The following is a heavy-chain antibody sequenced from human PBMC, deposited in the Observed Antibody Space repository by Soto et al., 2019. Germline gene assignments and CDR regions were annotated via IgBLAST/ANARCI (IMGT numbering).Heavy chain of an antibody. J-gene: IGHJ6*02. Sequence: SETLSLTCAVYGGSFSGYYWSWIRQPPGKGLEWIGEINHSGSTNYNPSLKSRVTISVDKSKNQFSLKLSSVTAADTAVYYCARVPGEGIAARLYHNYYYYYGMDVWGQGTTVTVSS. CDR2: INHSGST. CDR3: ARVPGEGIAARLYHNYYYYYGMDV. CDR1: GGSFSGYY. V-gene: IGHV4-34*01. D-gene: IGHD6-6*01.